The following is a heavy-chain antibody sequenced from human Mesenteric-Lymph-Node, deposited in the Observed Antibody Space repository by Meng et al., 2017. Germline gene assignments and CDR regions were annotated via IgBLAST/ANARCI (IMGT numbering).Heavy chain of an antibody. CDR3: VRDSDYDDNDFDY. V-gene: IGHV3-23*01. D-gene: IGHD4-17*01. J-gene: IGHJ4*02. Sequence: GESLKISCAASGFTFSSYAMSWVRQAPGKGLEWVSAISGSGGSTYYADSVKGRFTISRDNSKNTLYLQMNSLRAEDTAVYYCVRDSDYDDNDFDYWGQGTLVTVSS. CDR1: GFTFSSYA. CDR2: ISGSGGST.